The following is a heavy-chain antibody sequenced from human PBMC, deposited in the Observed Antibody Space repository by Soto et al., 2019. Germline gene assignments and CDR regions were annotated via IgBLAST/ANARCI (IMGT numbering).Heavy chain of an antibody. Sequence: EVQLVESGGGLVKPGGSLRLSCAASGFTFSSYSMNWVRQAPGQGLEWVSSISSSSSYIYYADSVKGRFTISRDNAKNSLYLQMNSLRAEDRAVYYCGTDRSSSWKPFDYWGQGTLVTVSS. D-gene: IGHD6-13*01. J-gene: IGHJ4*02. CDR1: GFTFSSYS. CDR2: ISSSSSYI. CDR3: GTDRSSSWKPFDY. V-gene: IGHV3-21*01.